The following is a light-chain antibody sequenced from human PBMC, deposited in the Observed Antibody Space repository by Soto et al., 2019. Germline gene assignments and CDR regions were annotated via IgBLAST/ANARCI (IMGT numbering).Light chain of an antibody. Sequence: QSALTQPASVSGSPGQSITISCTGTSSNVGSYNLVSWYQQHPGKAPKLMIYEVSKRPSGVSNRFSGSKSGNTASLTISGLQAEDEADYHCCSYAGSYTYVFGPGTQVTVL. J-gene: IGLJ1*01. CDR2: EVS. CDR1: SSNVGSYNL. V-gene: IGLV2-23*02. CDR3: CSYAGSYTYV.